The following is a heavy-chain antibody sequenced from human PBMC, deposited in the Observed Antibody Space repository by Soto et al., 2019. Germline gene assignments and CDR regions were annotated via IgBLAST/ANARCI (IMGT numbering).Heavy chain of an antibody. CDR3: ARVNWNYNYYYYMDV. V-gene: IGHV3-74*01. Sequence: AGGSLRLSCAASGFTFSSYWMHWVRQAPGKGLVWVSRINSDGSSTSYADSVKGRFTISRDNAKNTLYLQMNSLRAEDTAVYYCARVNWNYNYYYYMDVWGKGTTVTVSS. D-gene: IGHD1-1*01. CDR2: INSDGSST. J-gene: IGHJ6*03. CDR1: GFTFSSYW.